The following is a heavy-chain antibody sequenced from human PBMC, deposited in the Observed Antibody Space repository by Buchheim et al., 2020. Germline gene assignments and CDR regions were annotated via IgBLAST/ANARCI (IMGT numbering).Heavy chain of an antibody. V-gene: IGHV4-39*07. CDR2: IYYSGSP. CDR3: AREPTYYYGSGNCRFGWFDP. CDR1: GGSINSSIYY. J-gene: IGHJ5*02. Sequence: QLHLQESGPGLVKPSETLSLTCTVSGGSINSSIYYWDWIRQSPGKGLEWIASIYYSGSPLYNPSLKSRVTISMDASKKELSLKLRSVTAADTAVYYCAREPTYYYGSGNCRFGWFDPWGQGSL. D-gene: IGHD3-10*01.